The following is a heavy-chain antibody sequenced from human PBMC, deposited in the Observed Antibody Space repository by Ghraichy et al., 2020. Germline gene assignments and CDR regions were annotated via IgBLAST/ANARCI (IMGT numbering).Heavy chain of an antibody. V-gene: IGHV1-2*06. CDR3: ARVRLSRGAEYFQH. Sequence: ASVKVSCKASGYTFTGYYMHWVRQAPGQGLEWMGRINPNSGGTNYAQKFKGRVTMTRDTSISTAYMELSRLRSDDTAVYYCARVRLSRGAEYFQHWGQGTLVTVSS. CDR1: GYTFTGYY. D-gene: IGHD3-10*01. J-gene: IGHJ1*01. CDR2: INPNSGGT.